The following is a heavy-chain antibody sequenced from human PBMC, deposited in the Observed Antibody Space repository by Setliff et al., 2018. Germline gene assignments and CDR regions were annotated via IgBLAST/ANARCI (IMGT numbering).Heavy chain of an antibody. J-gene: IGHJ6*03. V-gene: IGHV7-4-1*02. D-gene: IGHD3-10*01. CDR3: ARASRFGAIVYRGYYYMDV. Sequence: ASVKVSCKASGYTFTTYAMGWMRQAPGQRLVWMGWINTNTGNPSYAQGFTGRFVFSLDTSANTAFVQISSLKAEDTAVYYCARASRFGAIVYRGYYYMDVWGKGTTVTVSS. CDR2: INTNTGNP. CDR1: GYTFTTYA.